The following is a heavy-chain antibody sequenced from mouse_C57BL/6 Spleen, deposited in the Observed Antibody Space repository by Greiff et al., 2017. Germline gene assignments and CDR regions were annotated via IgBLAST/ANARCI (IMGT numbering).Heavy chain of an antibody. CDR3: ARVYGSSYAFAY. V-gene: IGHV5-12*01. J-gene: IGHJ3*01. CDR2: ISNGGGST. Sequence: EVQLQQSGGGLVQPGGSLKLSCAASGFTFSDYYMYWVRQTPEKRLEWVAYISNGGGSTYYPDTVKGRFTISRDNAKNTLYLQMSRLKSEDTAMYYCARVYGSSYAFAYWGQGTLVTVSA. CDR1: GFTFSDYY. D-gene: IGHD1-1*01.